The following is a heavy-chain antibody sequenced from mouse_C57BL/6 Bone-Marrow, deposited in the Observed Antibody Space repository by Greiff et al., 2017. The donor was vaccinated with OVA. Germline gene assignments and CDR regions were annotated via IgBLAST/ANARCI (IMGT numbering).Heavy chain of an antibody. J-gene: IGHJ3*01. CDR2: IYPRSGNN. D-gene: IGHD1-1*01. CDR1: GYTFTSYG. CDR3: SHYYGSSPFAY. V-gene: IGHV1-81*01. Sequence: QVQLQQSGAELARPGASVKLSCKASGYTFTSYGISWVKQRTGQGLEWIGEIYPRSGNNYYNEKFKGKATLTADKSSSTAYMELRSLTSEDSAVYFCSHYYGSSPFAYWGQGTLVTVSA.